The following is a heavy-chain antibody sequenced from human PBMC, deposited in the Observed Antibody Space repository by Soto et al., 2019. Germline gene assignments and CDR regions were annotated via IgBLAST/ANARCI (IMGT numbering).Heavy chain of an antibody. CDR3: ARDAALKWFDP. V-gene: IGHV4-39*02. D-gene: IGHD2-15*01. J-gene: IGHJ5*02. Sequence: PSETLSLTCIVSGDSISNDFYSWGWIRQPPGKGLEWIGSIYYSGSTFYNPSLNSRVIMSVDTSKNQFSLKMNSVTAADTAVYYCARDAALKWFDPWGQGTQVTVPQ. CDR1: GDSISNDFYS. CDR2: IYYSGST.